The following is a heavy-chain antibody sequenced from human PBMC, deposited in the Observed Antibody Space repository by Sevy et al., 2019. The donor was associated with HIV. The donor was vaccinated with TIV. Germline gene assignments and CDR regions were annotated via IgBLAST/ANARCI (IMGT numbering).Heavy chain of an antibody. V-gene: IGHV3-30*02. Sequence: GGSLRLSCAASGFRFNNFGMYWVRQAPGKGLEGVAFIRYDGINKYYVDSVKGRSTISRDNSKDTLYVEMKSLRLEDTAIYYCAKGGSGGIDHYGMDVWGQGTTVTVSS. J-gene: IGHJ6*02. CDR1: GFRFNNFG. CDR3: AKGGSGGIDHYGMDV. CDR2: IRYDGINK. D-gene: IGHD6-25*01.